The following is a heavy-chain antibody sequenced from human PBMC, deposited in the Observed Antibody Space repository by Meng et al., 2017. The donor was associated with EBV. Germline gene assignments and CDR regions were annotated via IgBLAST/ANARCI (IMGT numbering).Heavy chain of an antibody. V-gene: IGHV1-18*01. D-gene: IGHD2-21*02. Sequence: GQLGWSGADVEKPGASVKVSCKASGYTFTSYGISWVRQAPGKGLEWRGWISAYNGNTNYAQKLQGRVTMTTDTSTSTAYMELRSLRSDNTAVYYCACRGDRTDYWGQGTLVTVSS. CDR3: ACRGDRTDY. CDR2: ISAYNGNT. J-gene: IGHJ4*02. CDR1: GYTFTSYG.